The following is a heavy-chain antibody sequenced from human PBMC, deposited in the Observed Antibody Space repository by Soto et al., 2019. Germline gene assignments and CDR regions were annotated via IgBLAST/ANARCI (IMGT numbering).Heavy chain of an antibody. CDR3: TRDAPGERPYYFYYYGMDV. V-gene: IGHV3-53*01. CDR2: IYSDGKT. CDR1: GLSVSTIF. J-gene: IGHJ6*02. Sequence: QLVESGGGLMQPGESLKLSCAVSGLSVSTIFMNWVRQSPGKGLEWVAVIYSDGKTFYADSVKGRFPIYKDNSKNTLSLQMNSQRAEDTAVYYCTRDAPGERPYYFYYYGMDVWGQGTTVTVS.